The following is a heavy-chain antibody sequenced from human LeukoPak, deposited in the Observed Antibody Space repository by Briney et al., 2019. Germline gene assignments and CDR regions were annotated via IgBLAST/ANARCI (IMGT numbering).Heavy chain of an antibody. V-gene: IGHV3-23*01. CDR1: GVTLRNYA. CDR2: ISGDGEST. CDR3: AKDRDCSSTGCYLFAN. Sequence: PGGSLRLSCAASGVTLRNYAMTWIREAPGKGLLWVSVISGDGESTYYADSVRGRFTISRDNSKNTMYLQMNNLRAEDTAIYYCAKDRDCSSTGCYLFANWGQGTLVTVSS. D-gene: IGHD2-2*01. J-gene: IGHJ4*02.